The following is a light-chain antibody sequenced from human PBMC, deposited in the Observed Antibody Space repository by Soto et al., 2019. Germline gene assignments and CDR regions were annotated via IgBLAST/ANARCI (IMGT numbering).Light chain of an antibody. Sequence: QSVLTQPPSVSAAPGQTVTISCSGSNSNIGNNYVSWYQHLPGTAPKILIFDNNMRPSGIPDRFSGSKSGTSATLGITGLQTGDEADYYCGTWDSNLNAGVFGGGTKPPS. CDR2: DNN. V-gene: IGLV1-51*01. J-gene: IGLJ3*02. CDR1: NSNIGNNY. CDR3: GTWDSNLNAGV.